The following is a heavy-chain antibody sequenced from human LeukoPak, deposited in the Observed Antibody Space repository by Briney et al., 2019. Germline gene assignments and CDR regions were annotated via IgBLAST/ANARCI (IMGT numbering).Heavy chain of an antibody. D-gene: IGHD1-26*01. CDR1: GFTFSSYS. Sequence: GGSLRLSCAASGFTFSSYSMNWVRQAPGKGLEWASYISSSSRTINYADSVQGRFTISRDNAKNSLYLQMNSLRAEDTAVYYCVRVLPYSGTQEYYFDSWGQGTQVTVSS. V-gene: IGHV3-48*04. J-gene: IGHJ4*02. CDR3: VRVLPYSGTQEYYFDS. CDR2: ISSSSRTI.